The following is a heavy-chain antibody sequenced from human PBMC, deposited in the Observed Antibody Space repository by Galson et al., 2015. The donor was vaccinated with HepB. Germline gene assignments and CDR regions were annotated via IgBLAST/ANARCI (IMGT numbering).Heavy chain of an antibody. Sequence: QSGAEVKKPGESLKISCKGSGYSFTSYWIGWVRQMPGKGLEWMGIIYPGDSDTIYSPSFQGQVTFSADKSISTAYLQWSSLKASDTAMYYCARRQYSGTYSDAFDIWAQGTMVTVSS. D-gene: IGHD1-26*01. CDR1: GYSFTSYW. J-gene: IGHJ3*02. CDR3: ARRQYSGTYSDAFDI. V-gene: IGHV5-51*01. CDR2: IYPGDSDT.